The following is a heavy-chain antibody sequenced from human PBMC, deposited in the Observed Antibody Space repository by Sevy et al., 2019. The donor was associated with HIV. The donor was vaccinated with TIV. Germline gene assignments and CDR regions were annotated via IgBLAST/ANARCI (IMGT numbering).Heavy chain of an antibody. Sequence: GGSLRLSCAASGFTFSSYAMSWVRQAPGKGLEWVSAISGSGGSTYYAYSVKGRFTISRDNSKNTLYLQMNSLRAEDTAVYYCAKVKGSSWMSFDYWGQGTLVTVSS. CDR1: GFTFSSYA. J-gene: IGHJ4*02. CDR2: ISGSGGST. V-gene: IGHV3-23*01. CDR3: AKVKGSSWMSFDY. D-gene: IGHD1-26*01.